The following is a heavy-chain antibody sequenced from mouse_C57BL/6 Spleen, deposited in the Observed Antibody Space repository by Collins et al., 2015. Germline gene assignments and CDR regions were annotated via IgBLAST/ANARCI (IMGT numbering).Heavy chain of an antibody. V-gene: IGHV1-76*01. J-gene: IGHJ2*01. CDR3: ARSYDYPDY. CDR1: GYTFTDYY. Sequence: QVQLKQSGAELVRPGASVKLSCKASGYTFTDYYINWVKQRPGQGLEWIARIYPGSGNTYYNEKFKGKATLTAEKSSSTAYMQLSSLTSEDSAVYFCARSYDYPDYWGQGTTLTVSS. D-gene: IGHD2-4*01. CDR2: IYPGSGNT.